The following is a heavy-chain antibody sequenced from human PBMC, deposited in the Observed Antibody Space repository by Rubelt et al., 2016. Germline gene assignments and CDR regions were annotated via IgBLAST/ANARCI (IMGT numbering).Heavy chain of an antibody. CDR2: ISAYNGNT. J-gene: IGHJ4*02. Sequence: QVQLVQSGAEVKKPGASVKVSCKASGYTFTSYGISWVRQAPGQGLEWMGWISAYNGNTNYAQKLQGHVTMTTATSTSTAYMELRSLRSDDTAVYYCARDPLPVRGVIMTPTHWGQGTLVTVSS. CDR1: GYTFTSYG. CDR3: ARDPLPVRGVIMTPTH. D-gene: IGHD3-10*01. V-gene: IGHV1-18*01.